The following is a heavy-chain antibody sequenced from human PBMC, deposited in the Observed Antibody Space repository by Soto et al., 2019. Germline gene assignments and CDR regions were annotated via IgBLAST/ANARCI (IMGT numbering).Heavy chain of an antibody. CDR3: VRDTSFDY. CDR1: GFTFSTYD. CDR2: ISSNGGIT. Sequence: PGGSLRLSCAASGFTFSTYDMHWVRQAPGKGLEYISAISSNGGITYYANSVKGRLTISRDNSKNTLYLQMGSLRAEDMAVYYCVRDTSFDYWGQGTLVTV. V-gene: IGHV3-64*01. J-gene: IGHJ4*02.